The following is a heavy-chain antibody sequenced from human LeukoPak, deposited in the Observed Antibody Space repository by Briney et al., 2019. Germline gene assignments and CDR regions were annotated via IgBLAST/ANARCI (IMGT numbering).Heavy chain of an antibody. CDR1: ILTFKLNH. J-gene: IGHJ4*02. Sequence: PGGSLRLSCASSILTFKLNHMRCVRQAPGKGLEWVSAIYSGDSTYYADSVKGRFTISRDDSKSALYLQINSLRAEDTALFYCARGLVYLTGQFDCWVQGTLVIVSS. CDR2: IYSGDST. V-gene: IGHV3-53*01. CDR3: ARGLVYLTGQFDC. D-gene: IGHD3-9*01.